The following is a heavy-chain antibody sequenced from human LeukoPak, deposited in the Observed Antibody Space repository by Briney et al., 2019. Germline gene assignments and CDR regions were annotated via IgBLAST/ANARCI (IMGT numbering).Heavy chain of an antibody. CDR2: IRSKSYGGTT. D-gene: IGHD2-15*01. CDR3: SRGPYCSSGSCYPDPDAFDI. CDR1: GFTFGDYA. J-gene: IGHJ3*02. Sequence: SLRLSCTASGFTFGDYAMAWVRQAPGKGLEWVGFIRSKSYGGTTEYAASVKGRFTISRDDSKSIAYLQMNSLKTEDTAVYYCSRGPYCSSGSCYPDPDAFDIWGQGTVDTFSS. V-gene: IGHV3-49*04.